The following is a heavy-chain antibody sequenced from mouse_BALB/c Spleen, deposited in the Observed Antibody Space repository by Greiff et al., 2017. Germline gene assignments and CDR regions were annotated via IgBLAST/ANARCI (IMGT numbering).Heavy chain of an antibody. CDR2: IWGDGST. CDR3: ARDRGASDGDYYAMDY. J-gene: IGHJ4*01. CDR1: GFSLTGYG. V-gene: IGHV2-6-7*01. Sequence: QVQLKQSGPGLVAPSQSLSITCTVSGFSLTGYGVNWVRQPPGKGLEWLGMIWGDGSTDYNSALKSRLSISKDNSKSQVFLKMNRLQTDDTARYYCARDRGASDGDYYAMDYWGQGTSVTVSS. D-gene: IGHD3-1*01.